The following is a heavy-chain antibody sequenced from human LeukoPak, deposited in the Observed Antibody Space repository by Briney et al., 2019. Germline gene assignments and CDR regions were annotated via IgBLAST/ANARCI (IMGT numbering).Heavy chain of an antibody. Sequence: PGRSLRLSCAASGFIFSSYGMHWVRQAPGKGLEWVALIWYDGSNKYYTDSVKGRLTISRDNSKNTLYLQMNNLRAEDTAVYYCAREGPRGNSQFDYWGQGTLSPSP. J-gene: IGHJ4*02. CDR3: AREGPRGNSQFDY. D-gene: IGHD2/OR15-2a*01. V-gene: IGHV3-33*01. CDR2: IWYDGSNK. CDR1: GFIFSSYG.